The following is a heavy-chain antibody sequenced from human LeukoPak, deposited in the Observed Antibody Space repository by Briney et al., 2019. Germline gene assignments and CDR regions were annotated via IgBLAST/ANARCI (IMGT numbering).Heavy chain of an antibody. CDR2: ISYDGSNK. D-gene: IGHD3-22*01. V-gene: IGHV3-30-3*01. CDR3: AREWAMTVVVITSHSSYYGMDV. CDR1: GFTFSSYA. J-gene: IGHJ6*02. Sequence: GGSLRLSCAASGFTFSSYAMHWVRQAPGKGLEWVAVISYDGSNKYYADSVKGRFTISRDNSKNTLYLQMNSLRAEDTAVYYCAREWAMTVVVITSHSSYYGMDVWGQGTTVTVSS.